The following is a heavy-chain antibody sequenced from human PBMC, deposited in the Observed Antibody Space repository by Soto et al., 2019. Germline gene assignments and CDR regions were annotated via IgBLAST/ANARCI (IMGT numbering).Heavy chain of an antibody. V-gene: IGHV3-66*01. CDR2: VYSGGTT. D-gene: IGHD5-18*01. J-gene: IGHJ6*02. CDR1: GFTVSSAY. CDR3: ARDPGYRNGMDV. Sequence: EVQLVESGGGLVQPGGSLRLSCAASGFTVSSAYMTWVRQAPGEGLEWLSTVYSGGTTYYADSVKGRFIISRDNSKNTLFLQMNNLRVEDTAMYYCARDPGYRNGMDVWGQGTTVTVSS.